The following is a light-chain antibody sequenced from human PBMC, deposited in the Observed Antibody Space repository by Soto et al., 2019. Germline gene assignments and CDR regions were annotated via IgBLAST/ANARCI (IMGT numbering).Light chain of an antibody. CDR3: SSSTTTSTLVL. Sequence: QSVLTQPASVSGSPGQSITISCAGSSSDIGTYNYVSWYQQHPGSPPKLLIYDVSNRPSETSSRFSGSKSGNTASLTISGLQAEDEAHYYCSSSTTTSTLVLFGGGTKLTVL. J-gene: IGLJ2*01. CDR2: DVS. V-gene: IGLV2-14*03. CDR1: SSDIGTYNY.